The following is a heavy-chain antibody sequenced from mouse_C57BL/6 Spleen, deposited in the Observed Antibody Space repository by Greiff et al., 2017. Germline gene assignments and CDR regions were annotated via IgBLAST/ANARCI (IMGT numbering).Heavy chain of an antibody. CDR2: IYPSDSET. CDR1: GYTFTSYW. Sequence: QVQLQQPGAELVRPGSSVKLSCKASGYTFTSYWMDWVKQRPGQGLEWIGNIYPSDSETHYNQKFKDKATLTVDKSSSTAYMQLSSLTSEHSAVYYCARRDGYYSYWYFDVWGTGTTVTVSS. D-gene: IGHD2-3*01. CDR3: ARRDGYYSYWYFDV. V-gene: IGHV1-61*01. J-gene: IGHJ1*03.